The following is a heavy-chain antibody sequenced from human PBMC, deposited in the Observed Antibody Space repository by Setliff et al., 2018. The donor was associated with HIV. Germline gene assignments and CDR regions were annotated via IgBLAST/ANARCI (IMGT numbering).Heavy chain of an antibody. CDR2: ISSRSSYI. D-gene: IGHD6-6*01. CDR3: ARNGRQLVRGEFDY. J-gene: IGHJ4*02. Sequence: SLKISCAASGFTFSYYSMNWVRQAPGKGLEWVSSISSRSSYIYYSDSLKGRVTISRDDAKNSLYLQMNSLRAEDTAVYYCARNGRQLVRGEFDYWGQGTLVTVSS. V-gene: IGHV3-21*01. CDR1: GFTFSYYS.